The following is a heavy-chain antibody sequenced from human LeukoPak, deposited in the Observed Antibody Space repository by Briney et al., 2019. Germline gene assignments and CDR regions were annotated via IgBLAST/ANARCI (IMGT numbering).Heavy chain of an antibody. CDR2: ITGDSGAT. CDR3: ARNMLEPARYFDY. CDR1: GFAFHDYT. J-gene: IGHJ4*02. Sequence: PGESLRLSCAASGFAFHDYTMHWIRQSPGKGLEWVSLITGDSGATFYADSVQGRFTVSRDNNKNSLYLQMHSLRSEDTALYYCARNMLEPARYFDYWGQGTLVTVSS. V-gene: IGHV3-43*01. D-gene: IGHD2-8*01.